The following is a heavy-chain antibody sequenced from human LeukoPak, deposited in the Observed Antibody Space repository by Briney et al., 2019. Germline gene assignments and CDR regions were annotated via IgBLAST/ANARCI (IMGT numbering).Heavy chain of an antibody. Sequence: GASVKVSCKASGYTFTSYDFNWVRQATGQRPEWMGWMSPNSGVTGYAQKFQDRVTMTRNSSISTAYMELSSLRSDDTAVYYCARAAYDSNGFTANHDYWGQGTLVTVSS. J-gene: IGHJ4*02. V-gene: IGHV1-8*01. CDR1: GYTFTSYD. CDR2: MSPNSGVT. CDR3: ARAAYDSNGFTANHDY. D-gene: IGHD3-22*01.